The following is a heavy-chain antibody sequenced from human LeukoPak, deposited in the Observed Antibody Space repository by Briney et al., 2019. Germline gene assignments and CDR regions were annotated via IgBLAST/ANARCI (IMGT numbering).Heavy chain of an antibody. CDR1: GFTFSNLW. V-gene: IGHV3-7*03. J-gene: IGHJ4*02. D-gene: IGHD6-13*01. Sequence: GGSLRLSCAASGFTFSNLWMSWVRQAPGKGLKWVANIKQDGSEKYYVDSVKGRFTISRDNAQNSLYLQMNSLRAEDTAIYYCASSTAAAGTDWGQGTLVTVSS. CDR3: ASSTAAAGTD. CDR2: IKQDGSEK.